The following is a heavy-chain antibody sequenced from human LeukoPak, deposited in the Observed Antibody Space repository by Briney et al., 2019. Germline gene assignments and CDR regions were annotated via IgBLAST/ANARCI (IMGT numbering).Heavy chain of an antibody. J-gene: IGHJ4*02. D-gene: IGHD4-23*01. CDR1: GYTFTSYD. CDR2: MGPRRGNT. Sequence: ASVKVSCKASGYTFTSYDINWVRQAAGQGLEWMGWMGPRRGNTGNAQNFQGRITTTRDTSITTAYMELSSLTSDDTAVYYCARGWISGAISEHYFENWGQGTLVTVSS. CDR3: ARGWISGAISEHYFEN. V-gene: IGHV1-8*01.